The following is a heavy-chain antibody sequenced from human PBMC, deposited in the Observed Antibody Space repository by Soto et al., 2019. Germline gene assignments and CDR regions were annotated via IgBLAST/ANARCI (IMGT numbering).Heavy chain of an antibody. CDR2: IVVGSGNT. Sequence: ASVKVSCKASGFTITSSAVQWVRQAREQRLEWIGWIVVGSGNTNYAQKFQERVTITRDMSTSTAYMELSSLRSEDTAVYYCAALQDFWSGYYNPGAFDIWGRGTMVTV. V-gene: IGHV1-58*01. CDR3: AALQDFWSGYYNPGAFDI. J-gene: IGHJ3*02. D-gene: IGHD3-3*01. CDR1: GFTITSSA.